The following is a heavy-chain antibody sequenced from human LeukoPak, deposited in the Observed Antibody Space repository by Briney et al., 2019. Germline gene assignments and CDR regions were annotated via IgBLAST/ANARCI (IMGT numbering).Heavy chain of an antibody. CDR3: ARDLGYSYGSYAFDI. Sequence: GGSLRLSCAASGFTFSSYAMHWVRQAPGKGLEYVSAISSNGGSTYYANSVKGRFTISRDNSKNTLYLQVGSLRAEDMAVYYCARDLGYSYGSYAFDIWGQGTMVTVSS. D-gene: IGHD5-18*01. J-gene: IGHJ3*02. CDR1: GFTFSSYA. CDR2: ISSNGGST. V-gene: IGHV3-64*01.